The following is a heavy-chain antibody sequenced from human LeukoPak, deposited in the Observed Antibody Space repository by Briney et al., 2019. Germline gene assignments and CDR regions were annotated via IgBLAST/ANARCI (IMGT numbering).Heavy chain of an antibody. CDR3: ATIKRGSIFGYFDF. CDR1: GGSIRSHY. V-gene: IGHV4-59*11. D-gene: IGHD5-18*01. Sequence: SETLSLTCTVSGGSIRSHYWSWIRQPPGRGLEGIAYLFYRVNTKDNPSLQSRLTLSADTSKNQFSLRLSSVTAADTAVYYCATIKRGSIFGYFDFWGQGIKVTVSS. J-gene: IGHJ4*02. CDR2: LFYRVNT.